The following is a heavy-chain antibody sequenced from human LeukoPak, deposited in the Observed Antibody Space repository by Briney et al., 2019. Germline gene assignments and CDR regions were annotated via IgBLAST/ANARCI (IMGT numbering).Heavy chain of an antibody. D-gene: IGHD7-27*01. V-gene: IGHV1-8*01. Sequence: ASVKVPCKASGYTFTSFHINWVRQATGQGLEWMGWMNPNSGDTAYAHKFQGRITMTRSTSITTAYMELSSLRSEDTAVYYCATRRRAGAAPSAFDIWGQGTMVTVSS. J-gene: IGHJ3*02. CDR1: GYTFTSFH. CDR2: MNPNSGDT. CDR3: ATRRRAGAAPSAFDI.